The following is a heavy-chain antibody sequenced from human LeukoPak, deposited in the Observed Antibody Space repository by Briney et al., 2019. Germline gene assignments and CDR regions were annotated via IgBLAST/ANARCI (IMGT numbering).Heavy chain of an antibody. V-gene: IGHV3-53*01. Sequence: GGSLRLSCAASGFIVSGDFMSWVRQAPGKGLEWVSVIYSDGSTYYADSVKGRFTISRDNSKNTLDLQMTGLRAEDTAVYYCARERGGGRDSPWFDYWGQGTLVTVSS. CDR3: ARERGGGRDSPWFDY. D-gene: IGHD3-16*01. CDR2: IYSDGST. CDR1: GFIVSGDF. J-gene: IGHJ4*02.